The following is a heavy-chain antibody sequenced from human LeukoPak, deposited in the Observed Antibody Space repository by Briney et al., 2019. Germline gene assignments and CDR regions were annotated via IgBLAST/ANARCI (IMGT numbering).Heavy chain of an antibody. Sequence: GGSLRLSCAASGFTFSSYSMNWVRQAPGKGLEWVSSISSSSSYIYYADSVKGRFTISRDNAKNSLYLKMNSLRAEDTAVYYCARAAPHCGGDCYSSPFDYWGQGTLVTVSS. CDR2: ISSSSSYI. CDR3: ARAAPHCGGDCYSSPFDY. D-gene: IGHD2-21*02. CDR1: GFTFSSYS. J-gene: IGHJ4*02. V-gene: IGHV3-21*01.